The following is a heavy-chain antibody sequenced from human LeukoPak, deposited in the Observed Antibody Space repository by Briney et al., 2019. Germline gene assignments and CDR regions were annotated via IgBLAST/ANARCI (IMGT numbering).Heavy chain of an antibody. J-gene: IGHJ4*02. CDR1: GFTFTSYA. CDR2: ISGGGGST. CDR3: AKGRGFVVVSAAHFYY. Sequence: GGSLRLSCTASGFTFTSYAMSWVRQAPGKGLEWVSSISGGGGSTYYADSLKGRFTISRDNSKITLYLQMSSLRAEDTAVYYCAKGRGFVVVSAAHFYYWGQGTLVTVSS. D-gene: IGHD2-2*01. V-gene: IGHV3-23*01.